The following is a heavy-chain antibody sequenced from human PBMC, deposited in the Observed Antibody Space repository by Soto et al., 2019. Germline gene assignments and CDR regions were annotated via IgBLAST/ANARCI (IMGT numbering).Heavy chain of an antibody. D-gene: IGHD6-6*01. CDR1: GGTFSSYA. V-gene: IGHV1-2*04. J-gene: IGHJ6*02. Sequence: ASVKVSCKASGGTFSSYAISWVRQAPGQGLEWMGWINPNSGGTNYAQKFQGWVTMTRDTSISTAYMELSRLRSDDTAVYYCAREGSSSSLYYYYYGMDVWGQGTTVTVSS. CDR3: AREGSSSSLYYYYYGMDV. CDR2: INPNSGGT.